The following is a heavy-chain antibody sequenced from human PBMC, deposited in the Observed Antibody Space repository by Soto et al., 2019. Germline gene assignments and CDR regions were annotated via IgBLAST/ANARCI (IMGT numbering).Heavy chain of an antibody. CDR2: IIPIFGTA. D-gene: IGHD3-22*01. CDR1: GVTFSSYA. Sequence: SVKVSCKASGVTFSSYAISWVRQAPGQGLEWMGGIIPIFGTANYAQKFQGRVTITADKSTSTAYMELSSLRSEDTAVYYCASHYYYDSSGYYQRYNWFDPWGQGTLVTVSS. J-gene: IGHJ5*02. V-gene: IGHV1-69*06. CDR3: ASHYYYDSSGYYQRYNWFDP.